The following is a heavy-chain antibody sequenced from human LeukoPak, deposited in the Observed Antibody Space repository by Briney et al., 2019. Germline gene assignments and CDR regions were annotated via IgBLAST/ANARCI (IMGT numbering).Heavy chain of an antibody. V-gene: IGHV3-49*03. CDR1: GFTFGDYA. CDR3: TRAAGGYDIFGLGYFDY. J-gene: IGHJ4*02. CDR2: IRSKAYGGTT. Sequence: GGSLRLSCTASGFTFGDYAMSWFRQAPGKGLERVGFIRSKAYGGTTEYAASVKGRFTISRDDSKSIAYLQMNSLKTEDTAVYYCTRAAGGYDIFGLGYFDYWGQGTLVTVSS. D-gene: IGHD3-9*01.